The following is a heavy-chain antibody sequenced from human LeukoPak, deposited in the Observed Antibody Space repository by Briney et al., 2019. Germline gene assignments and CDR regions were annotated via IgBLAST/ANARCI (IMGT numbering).Heavy chain of an antibody. CDR2: ISDSGGST. J-gene: IGHJ4*02. Sequence: GGSLRLSCSASGFTFSSYAMSWVCQAPGKGLEWVSTISDSGGSTYFADSVKGRFTISRDNSKNTLYLQMGSLRAEDTAVFYCAKDKGIHGAEVFDYWGQGTLVTVSS. CDR1: GFTFSSYA. V-gene: IGHV3-23*01. D-gene: IGHD5-18*01. CDR3: AKDKGIHGAEVFDY.